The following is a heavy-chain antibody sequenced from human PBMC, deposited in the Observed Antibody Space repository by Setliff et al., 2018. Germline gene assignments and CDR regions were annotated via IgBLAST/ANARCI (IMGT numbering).Heavy chain of an antibody. J-gene: IGHJ4*02. Sequence: GASVKVSCKASGNRFTDYFLHWVRQAPGQGLEWMGWINPNSGDTHSAQKFQGRVTMTRDTSINTAYMELSSLTSEDTAVYYCARSTSWFSTNYWGQGTPVTVSS. D-gene: IGHD2-2*01. V-gene: IGHV1-2*02. CDR2: INPNSGDT. CDR3: ARSTSWFSTNY. CDR1: GNRFTDYF.